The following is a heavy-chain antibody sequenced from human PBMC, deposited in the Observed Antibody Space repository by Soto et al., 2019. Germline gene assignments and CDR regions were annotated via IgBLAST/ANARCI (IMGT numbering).Heavy chain of an antibody. D-gene: IGHD3-16*02. V-gene: IGHV3-30*18. CDR1: GFTFSSYG. J-gene: IGHJ3*01. Sequence: QVQLVESGGGVVQPGRSLRLSCAASGFTFSSYGMHWVRQAPGKGLEWVAVISDDGSNKYYADSVKGRFTISRDNSKNTLYVQMNSVRAEDAALYYCAKAGGKLLLWLGELSCSWGQGTIVTVSS. CDR3: AKAGGKLLLWLGELSCS. CDR2: ISDDGSNK.